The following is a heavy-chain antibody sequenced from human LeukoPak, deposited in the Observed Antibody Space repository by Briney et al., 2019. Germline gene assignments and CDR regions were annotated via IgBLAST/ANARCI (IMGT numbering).Heavy chain of an antibody. CDR3: ARVTGYMTEDYFDY. V-gene: IGHV4-59*01. J-gene: IGHJ4*02. D-gene: IGHD6-13*01. Sequence: PSETLSLTCTVSGGSINSYYWSWIRQPPGKGLEWIGYIYYSGGTNYNPSLKSRVTISVDTSKNQFSLRLSSVTAADTAVYYCARVTGYMTEDYFDYWGQGTLITVSS. CDR2: IYYSGGT. CDR1: GGSINSYY.